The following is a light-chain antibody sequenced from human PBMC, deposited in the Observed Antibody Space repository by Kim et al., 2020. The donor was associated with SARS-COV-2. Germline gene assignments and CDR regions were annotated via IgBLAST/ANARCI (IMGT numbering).Light chain of an antibody. CDR3: GADHGSGSNFVWV. Sequence: CTLSSGYSNYKVDWYQQGPGKGPRFGMRVGTGGIVGSKGDGIPDRFSVLGSGLNRYLTIKNIQEEDESDYHCGADHGSGSNFVWVFGGGTQLTVL. CDR1: SGYSNYK. J-gene: IGLJ3*02. CDR2: VGTGGIVG. V-gene: IGLV9-49*01.